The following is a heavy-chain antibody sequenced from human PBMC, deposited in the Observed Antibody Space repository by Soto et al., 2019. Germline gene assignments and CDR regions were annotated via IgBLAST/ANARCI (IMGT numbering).Heavy chain of an antibody. J-gene: IGHJ4*02. D-gene: IGHD3-10*01. CDR3: ATLWFGAADY. CDR2: IYYSGST. V-gene: IGHV4-39*01. Sequence: QLQLQESGPGLVKPSETLSLTCTVSGGSISRSSYYWGWIRQPPGKGLEWIGSIYYSGSTHYNPSLKCRVTISVHTSKNQFSLKLSSVTAADTAVDYCATLWFGAADYWGQGTLVTVSS. CDR1: GGSISRSSYY.